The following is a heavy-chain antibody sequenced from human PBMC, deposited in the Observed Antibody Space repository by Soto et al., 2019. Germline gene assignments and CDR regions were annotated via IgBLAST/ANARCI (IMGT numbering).Heavy chain of an antibody. CDR1: GYTFTSYA. CDR3: ARDRYYSNYVDARLTDNGFEP. D-gene: IGHD4-4*01. J-gene: IGHJ5*02. Sequence: QVQLVQSGAEVKKPGASVKVSCKASGYTFTSYAMHWVRQAPGQRLEWMGWINAGNGHTKYSQKFQRRVTITRDTSGSTAYMELSSLRSEDTAVYYCARDRYYSNYVDARLTDNGFEPWGQGTLVTVSS. CDR2: INAGNGHT. V-gene: IGHV1-3*01.